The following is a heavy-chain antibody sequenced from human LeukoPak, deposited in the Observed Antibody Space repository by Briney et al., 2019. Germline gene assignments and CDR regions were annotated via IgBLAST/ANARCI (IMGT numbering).Heavy chain of an antibody. CDR1: YGSISSSSYY. J-gene: IGHJ6*03. CDR3: ARVACSSTSCYTLRGIYYYMDV. CDR2: MFYRGST. D-gene: IGHD2-2*02. V-gene: IGHV4-39*07. Sequence: SETLSLTCTLPYGSISSSSYYWGWIRHPPGKGLEWILCMFYRGSTYYNPSLKSRVTISVDTSKNQFSLKLNSVTAADTAVYYCARVACSSTSCYTLRGIYYYMDVWGKGTTVTVSS.